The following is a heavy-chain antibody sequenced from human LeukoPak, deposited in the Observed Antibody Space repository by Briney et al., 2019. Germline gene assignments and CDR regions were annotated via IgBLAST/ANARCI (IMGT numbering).Heavy chain of an antibody. V-gene: IGHV4-61*02. CDR2: IYTSGST. J-gene: IGHJ3*02. D-gene: IGHD5-18*01. CDR3: ARDRWGTAMVTSAFDI. Sequence: RPSETLSLTCTVSGGSISSGDYYWSWIRQPAGKGLEWIGRIYTSGSTNYNPSLKSRVTMSVDTSKNQFSLKLSSVTAADTAVYYCARDRWGTAMVTSAFDIWGQGTMVTVSS. CDR1: GGSISSGDYY.